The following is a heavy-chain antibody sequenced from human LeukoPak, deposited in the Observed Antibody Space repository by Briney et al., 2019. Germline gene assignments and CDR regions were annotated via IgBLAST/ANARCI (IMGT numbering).Heavy chain of an antibody. J-gene: IGHJ4*02. CDR2: IGSTET. CDR1: GFTFSTFA. Sequence: GGSLRLSCVASGFTFSTFAMSWVRQAPGKGLEWVSSIGSTETYYADSVKGRFTISRDNSKNTIYLHMNSLRAEDTARYYCAKDGQAFNSNWDYFDSWGQGTLVTVSS. CDR3: AKDGQAFNSNWDYFDS. V-gene: IGHV3-23*01. D-gene: IGHD7-27*01.